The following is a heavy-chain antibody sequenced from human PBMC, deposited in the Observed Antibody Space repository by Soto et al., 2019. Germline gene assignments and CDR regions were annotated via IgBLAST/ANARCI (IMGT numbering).Heavy chain of an antibody. CDR1: GGTFSRHA. J-gene: IGHJ4*02. V-gene: IGHV1-69*01. CDR3: ARGWGYDTSDYYYAY. Sequence: QVQLVQSGAEVRKPGSSVKVSCKASGGTFSRHAISWVRQAPGQGLEWMGGIIPIFSTAIHAQKFQDRVTIIADESTSTAYMELSSLRSEDTAIYYCARGWGYDTSDYYYAYWGQGTLVIVSS. D-gene: IGHD3-22*01. CDR2: IIPIFSTA.